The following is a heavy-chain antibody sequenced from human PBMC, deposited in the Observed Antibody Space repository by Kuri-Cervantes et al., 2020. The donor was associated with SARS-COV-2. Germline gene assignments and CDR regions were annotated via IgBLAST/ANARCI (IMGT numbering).Heavy chain of an antibody. CDR1: GYTFTTYG. V-gene: IGHV1-18*04. Sequence: ASGKVSCKASGYTFTTYGITWVRQAPGQGLEWMGWISTYNANADYAQKLQGRVTMTTDTSTSIAYMELRSLRSDDTAIYYCAGGFDYGDYPYYYGMDVWGHGTTVTVSS. CDR3: AGGFDYGDYPYYYGMDV. J-gene: IGHJ6*02. CDR2: ISTYNANA. D-gene: IGHD4-17*01.